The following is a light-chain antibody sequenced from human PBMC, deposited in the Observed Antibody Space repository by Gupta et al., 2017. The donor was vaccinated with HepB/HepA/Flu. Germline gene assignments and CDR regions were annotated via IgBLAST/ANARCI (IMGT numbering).Light chain of an antibody. Sequence: SYILTQPPSVSVAPRRTARITCGGNNIGSKTVQWYQQKPGQAPVVVNYYDRDRPSGIPERFSGFNSGNTATLTINKVEAGDEADYYCQVWDTTTNLVVFGGGTKLTVL. J-gene: IGLJ2*01. V-gene: IGLV3-21*04. CDR1: NIGSKT. CDR2: YDR. CDR3: QVWDTTTNLVV.